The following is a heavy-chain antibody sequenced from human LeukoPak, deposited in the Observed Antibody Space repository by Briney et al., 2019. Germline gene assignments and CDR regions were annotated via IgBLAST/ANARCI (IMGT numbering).Heavy chain of an antibody. CDR2: IYYSGST. CDR3: ARFAFDYGDDAVYYYYGMDV. CDR1: GGSISSYY. J-gene: IGHJ6*02. Sequence: SETLSLTCTVSGGSISSYYWSWIRQPPGKGLEWTGYIYYSGSTNYNPSLKSRVTISVDTSKNQFSLKLSSVTAADTAVYYCARFAFDYGDDAVYYYYGMDVWGQGTTVTVSS. D-gene: IGHD4-17*01. V-gene: IGHV4-59*08.